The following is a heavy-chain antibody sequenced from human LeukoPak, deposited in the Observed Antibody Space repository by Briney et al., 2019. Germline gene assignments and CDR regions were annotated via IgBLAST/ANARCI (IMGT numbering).Heavy chain of an antibody. Sequence: SGTLSLTCAVSGGSISSSNWWSWVRQPPGKGLEWIGEIYHSGSTNYNPSLKSRVTISVDKSKNQFSLKLSSVTAADTAVYYCARDRSTVTTRRNWFDPWGQGTQVTVSS. CDR2: IYHSGST. CDR3: ARDRSTVTTRRNWFDP. D-gene: IGHD4-17*01. V-gene: IGHV4-4*02. J-gene: IGHJ5*02. CDR1: GGSISSSNW.